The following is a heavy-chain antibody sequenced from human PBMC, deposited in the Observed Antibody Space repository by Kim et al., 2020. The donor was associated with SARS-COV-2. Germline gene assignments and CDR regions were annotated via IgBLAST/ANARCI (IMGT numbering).Heavy chain of an antibody. D-gene: IGHD4-17*01. CDR3: ARNYGDLDY. J-gene: IGHJ4*02. Sequence: GGTTYAQKFQGMVTMTGDRSTSTTNMELSSLTSDDTAMYYCARNYGDLDYWGQGTLVTVSS. V-gene: IGHV1-2*02. CDR2: GGT.